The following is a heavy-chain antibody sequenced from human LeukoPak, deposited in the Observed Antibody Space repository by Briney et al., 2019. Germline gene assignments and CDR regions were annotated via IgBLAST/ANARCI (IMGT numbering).Heavy chain of an antibody. CDR3: ARGGGTGVYFDY. V-gene: IGHV3-30-3*01. CDR1: GXTFSSYA. J-gene: IGHJ4*02. CDR2: ISYDGSNK. D-gene: IGHD1-14*01. Sequence: GRSLRLSCAASGXTFSSYAIHWVRQAPGKGLECVAVISYDGSNKYYADSVRGRFTISRDNSKNTLYLQMNSLRAEDTAVYYCARGGGTGVYFDYWGQGTLVTVSS.